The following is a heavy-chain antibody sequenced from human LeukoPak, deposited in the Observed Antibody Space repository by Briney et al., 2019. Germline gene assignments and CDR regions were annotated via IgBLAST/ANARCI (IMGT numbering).Heavy chain of an antibody. V-gene: IGHV1-8*03. CDR2: MNPKSGNT. CDR1: GYTFTSYD. Sequence: ASVKVSCKASGYTFTSYDINWVRQVTGQGLEWMGWMNPKSGNTGYAQKFQGRVTITRNTSISTAYMEVSSLRYEDTAVYFCATLTSAYLDLWYFDLWGRGTLVTVSS. J-gene: IGHJ2*01. D-gene: IGHD3-22*01. CDR3: ATLTSAYLDLWYFDL.